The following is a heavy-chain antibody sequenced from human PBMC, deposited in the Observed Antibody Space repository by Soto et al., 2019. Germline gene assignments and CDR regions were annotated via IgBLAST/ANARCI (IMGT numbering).Heavy chain of an antibody. Sequence: EVQLVESGGGLVQPGGSLRLSCAASGFTFSNYWMHWVRQAPGQGLMWVSRINTDGSRTTYADSVKGRFAISRDNGKNTVYRQINSLRAEDTAVYYCARVKSGSYDWFDPWGQGTLVTGSS. CDR3: ARVKSGSYDWFDP. J-gene: IGHJ5*02. CDR1: GFTFSNYW. CDR2: INTDGSRT. V-gene: IGHV3-74*01. D-gene: IGHD3-10*01.